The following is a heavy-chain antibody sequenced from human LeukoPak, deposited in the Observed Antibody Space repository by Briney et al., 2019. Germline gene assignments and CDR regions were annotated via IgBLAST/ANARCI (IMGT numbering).Heavy chain of an antibody. CDR3: ARRVKANYYGSGSYELVNWFDP. J-gene: IGHJ5*02. V-gene: IGHV4-59*08. D-gene: IGHD3-10*01. CDR2: IYYSGST. Sequence: SETLSLTCTVSGGSISSYYWSWIRQPPGKGLEWIGYIYYSGSTNYNPSLKSRVTILVDTSKNQFSLKLSSVTAADTAVYYCARRVKANYYGSGSYELVNWFDPWGQGTLVTVSS. CDR1: GGSISSYY.